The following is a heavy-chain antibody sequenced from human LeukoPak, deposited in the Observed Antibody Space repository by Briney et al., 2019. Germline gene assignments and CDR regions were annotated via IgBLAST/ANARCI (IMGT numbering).Heavy chain of an antibody. J-gene: IGHJ4*02. D-gene: IGHD5-18*01. Sequence: QSGGSLRLSCAASGFTFSSYEMNWVRQAPGKGLEWVSYISSSGSTIYYADSVKGRFTISRDNAKNSLYLQMNSLRAEDTAVYYCARVARGYSYGPFDYWGQGTLVTVSS. CDR2: ISSSGSTI. CDR1: GFTFSSYE. V-gene: IGHV3-48*03. CDR3: ARVARGYSYGPFDY.